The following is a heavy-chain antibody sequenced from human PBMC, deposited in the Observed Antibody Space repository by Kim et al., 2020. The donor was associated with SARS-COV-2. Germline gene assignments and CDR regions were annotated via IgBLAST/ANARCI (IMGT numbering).Heavy chain of an antibody. J-gene: IGHJ4*02. D-gene: IGHD6-6*01. CDR2: ITGSSSAS. V-gene: IGHV3-48*02. CDR3: ASQSSSSNAMDN. CDR1: GFTFSSFS. Sequence: GGSLRLSCAASGFTFSSFSMNWVRQAPGKGLEWISYITGSSSASYYADSVKGRITVSRDNAKNSLYLQLNSLRDEDTGVYYCASQSSSSNAMDNWGQGT.